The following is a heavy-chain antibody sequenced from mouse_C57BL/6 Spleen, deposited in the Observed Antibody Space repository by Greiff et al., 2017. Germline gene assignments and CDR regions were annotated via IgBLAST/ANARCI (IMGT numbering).Heavy chain of an antibody. V-gene: IGHV5-6*01. CDR2: ISSGGSYT. D-gene: IGHD3-3*01. CDR1: GFTFSSYG. CDR3: AREGTHFDY. J-gene: IGHJ2*01. Sequence: EVPGVESGGDLVKPGGSLKLSCAASGFTFSSYGLSWVRPTPDKRLAWVATISSGGSYTYYPDSVKGRFTISRDNAKNTLYLQMSSLKSEDTAMYYGAREGTHFDYWGQGTTLTVSS.